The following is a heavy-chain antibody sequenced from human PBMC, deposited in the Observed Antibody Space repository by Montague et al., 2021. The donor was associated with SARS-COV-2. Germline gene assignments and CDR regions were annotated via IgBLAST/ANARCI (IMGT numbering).Heavy chain of an antibody. CDR3: ARGALFYDSSGYYSDAFDI. V-gene: IGHV4-4*07. Sequence: SETLSLTCTVSGGSISSYYWNWIRQSAGKGLEWIGRIYTSGSTNYDPSLKSRVTTSVDTSKNQFSLKLSSVTAADTAVYYCARGALFYDSSGYYSDAFDIWGQGTMVTVSS. CDR1: GGSISSYY. J-gene: IGHJ3*02. D-gene: IGHD3-22*01. CDR2: IYTSGST.